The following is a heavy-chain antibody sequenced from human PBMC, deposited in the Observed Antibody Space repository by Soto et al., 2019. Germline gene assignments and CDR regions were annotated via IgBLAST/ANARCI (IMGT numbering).Heavy chain of an antibody. Sequence: SETLSLTCTVSGGSISSSSYYWGWIRQPPGKGLEWIGSIYYSGSTYYNPSLKSRVTISVDTSKNQFSLKLSSVTTADTAVYYCASPILTGYYARYYYGMDVWGQGTTVTVSS. CDR3: ASPILTGYYARYYYGMDV. J-gene: IGHJ6*02. V-gene: IGHV4-39*01. D-gene: IGHD3-9*01. CDR2: IYYSGST. CDR1: GGSISSSSYY.